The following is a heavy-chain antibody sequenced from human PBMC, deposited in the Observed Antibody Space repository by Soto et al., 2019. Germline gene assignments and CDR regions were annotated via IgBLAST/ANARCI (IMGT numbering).Heavy chain of an antibody. J-gene: IGHJ6*02. Sequence: PSETLSLTCTVSCGSISSSSYYWGWIRQPPGKGLEWIGSIYYSGSTYYNPSLKSRVTISVDTSKNQFSLKLSSVTAADTAVYYCARQGIAAAGRYYYYYGMDVWGQGTTVTVSS. CDR3: ARQGIAAAGRYYYYYGMDV. D-gene: IGHD6-13*01. V-gene: IGHV4-39*01. CDR2: IYYSGST. CDR1: CGSISSSSYY.